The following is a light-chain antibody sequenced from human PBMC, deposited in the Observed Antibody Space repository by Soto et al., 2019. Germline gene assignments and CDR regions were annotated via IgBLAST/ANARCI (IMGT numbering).Light chain of an antibody. V-gene: IGKV3-11*01. CDR2: DAS. CDR1: RSVSSS. CDR3: QQRTDWLT. J-gene: IGKJ4*01. Sequence: EILLTQSPATLSLSPGERATLSCSARRSVSSSLAWYQKRPGQAPGLLIYDASNRATGIPARFSGSGSGTDFPLTIRSLEPEDFAVYCCQQRTDWLTFGGGTKVEI.